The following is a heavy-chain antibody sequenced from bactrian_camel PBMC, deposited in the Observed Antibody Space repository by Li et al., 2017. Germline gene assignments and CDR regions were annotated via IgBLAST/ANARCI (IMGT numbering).Heavy chain of an antibody. V-gene: IGHV3S55*01. CDR3: AVTTTTAPTWALKSQYYNY. D-gene: IGHD4*01. J-gene: IGHJ4*01. CDR1: GFSFDDAD. Sequence: HVQLVESGGGSVQAGGSLTLSCVGSGFSFDDADMGWYRQGSGNDCKLVSALASYGTTYYTDSVKGRFTISKDNGENMLYLQMNSLKPEDTAIYYCAVTTTTAPTWALKSQYYNYWGQGTQVTVS. CDR2: LASYGTT.